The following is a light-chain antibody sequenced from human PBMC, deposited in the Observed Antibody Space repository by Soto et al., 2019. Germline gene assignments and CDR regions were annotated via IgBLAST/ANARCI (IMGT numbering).Light chain of an antibody. J-gene: IGKJ1*01. CDR1: QSVSSF. CDR2: DAS. CDR3: QQRTNWPPWT. Sequence: EIVLTKSPSILSLSPGERATLPCRASQSVSSFLAWYQQKPGQPPRLLIWDASNRATGIPARFSGRGSGTDFTLTISSLEPEDFAVYYCQQRTNWPPWTFGQGTKVEI. V-gene: IGKV3-11*01.